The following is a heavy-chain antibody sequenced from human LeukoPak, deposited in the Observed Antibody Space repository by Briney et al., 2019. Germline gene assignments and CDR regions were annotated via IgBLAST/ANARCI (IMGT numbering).Heavy chain of an antibody. V-gene: IGHV4-59*08. D-gene: IGHD3-3*01. CDR3: ARIYDFWSGYYTGPLFDP. CDR1: GGSISSYY. CDR2: IYYSGST. Sequence: SETLSLTCTVSGGSISSYYWSWIRQPPGKGLEWIGCIYYSGSTNYNPSLKSRVTISVDTSKNQFSLKLSSVTAADTAVYYCARIYDFWSGYYTGPLFDPWGQGTLVTVSS. J-gene: IGHJ5*02.